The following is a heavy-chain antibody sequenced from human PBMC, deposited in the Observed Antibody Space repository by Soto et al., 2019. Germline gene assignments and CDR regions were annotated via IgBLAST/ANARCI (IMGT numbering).Heavy chain of an antibody. V-gene: IGHV3-30-3*01. CDR2: ISYDGSNK. CDR1: GFTFSSYA. CDR3: ARDSQIAAAGKLWYFDL. D-gene: IGHD6-13*01. Sequence: QVQLVESGGGVVQPGRSLRLSCAASGFTFSSYAMHWVRQAPGKGLEWVAVISYDGSNKYYADSVKGRFTISRDNSKNTLYLHMNSLRAEDTAVYYCARDSQIAAAGKLWYFDLWGRGTLVTVSS. J-gene: IGHJ2*01.